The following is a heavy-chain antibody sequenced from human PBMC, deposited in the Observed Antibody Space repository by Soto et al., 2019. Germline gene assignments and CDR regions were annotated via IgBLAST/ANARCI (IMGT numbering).Heavy chain of an antibody. CDR2: INPGSSSI. Sequence: PGGSLRLSCAASGVTFSNFAMGWVRQAPGKGLEWVSTINPGSSSIYYADSVKGRFTISRDNSKNTLYLQMNSLRADDTAVYYCAKDQASGQGSFDSWGQGTLVTVSS. V-gene: IGHV3-23*01. CDR1: GVTFSNFA. J-gene: IGHJ4*02. CDR3: AKDQASGQGSFDS.